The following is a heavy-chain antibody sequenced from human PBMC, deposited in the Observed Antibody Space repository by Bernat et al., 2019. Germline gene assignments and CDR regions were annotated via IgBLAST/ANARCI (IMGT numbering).Heavy chain of an antibody. D-gene: IGHD2-15*01. V-gene: IGHV1-18*01. J-gene: IGHJ6*02. CDR2: ISAYNGNT. CDR1: GYIFTSYG. CDR3: ARHCSGGSCYSGDYYYGMDV. Sequence: QVQLVQSGAEVKKPGASVKVSCKASGYIFTSYGISWVRQAPGQGLEWMGWISAYNGNTNYAQKLQGRVTMTTDTSTSTAYMELRSLRSDDTAVYYCARHCSGGSCYSGDYYYGMDVWGQGTTVTVSS.